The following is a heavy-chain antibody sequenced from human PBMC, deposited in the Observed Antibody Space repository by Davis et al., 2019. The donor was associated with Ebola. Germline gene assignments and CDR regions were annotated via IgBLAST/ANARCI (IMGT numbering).Heavy chain of an antibody. CDR3: TTLYYDFWSSYMWYFDI. CDR1: GFTFSNYW. CDR2: IKQDGSEK. J-gene: IGHJ2*01. D-gene: IGHD3-3*01. Sequence: GGSLRLSCVASGFTFSNYWMTWVRQAPVRGLEWVANIKQDGSEKQYVDSVRGRFTISRDNAKNSLHLQMNSLRVEDTAFYYCTTLYYDFWSSYMWYFDIWGRGTLVSVSS. V-gene: IGHV3-7*03.